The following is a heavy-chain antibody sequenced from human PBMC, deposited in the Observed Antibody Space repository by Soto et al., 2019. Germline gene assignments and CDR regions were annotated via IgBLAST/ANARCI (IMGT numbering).Heavy chain of an antibody. CDR3: ARSPNYYYYDFDV. V-gene: IGHV4-61*08. CDR2: IYYSGST. Sequence: SETLSLTCTVSGGSVSSGDYFWSWLRQSPGKRLEWIAYIYYSGSTNYNPSLKSRATISVDTSKSQVSLTLTSMTAADAALYYCARSPNYYYYDFDVWGQGTAVTVSS. D-gene: IGHD3-10*01. J-gene: IGHJ6*02. CDR1: GGSVSSGDYF.